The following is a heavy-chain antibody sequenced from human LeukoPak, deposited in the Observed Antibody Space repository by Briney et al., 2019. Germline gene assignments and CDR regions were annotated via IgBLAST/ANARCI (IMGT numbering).Heavy chain of an antibody. J-gene: IGHJ4*02. CDR1: GGTFSSYA. Sequence: ASVKVSCKASGGTFSSYAISWVRQAPGQGLEWMGWISTYNGHTNYAQKLQGRVTMTTDTSTSTGYMELRSLRSDDTAVYYCARGSYLDYWGQGALVTVSS. CDR3: ARGSYLDY. V-gene: IGHV1-18*01. CDR2: ISTYNGHT.